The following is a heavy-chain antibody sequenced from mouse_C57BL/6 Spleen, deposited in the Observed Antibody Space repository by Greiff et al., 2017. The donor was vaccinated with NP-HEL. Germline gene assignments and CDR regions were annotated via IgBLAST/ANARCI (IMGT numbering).Heavy chain of an antibody. Sequence: VQLQQSGAELARPGASVKLSCKASGYTFTSYGISWVKQRTGQGLEWIGEIYPRSGNTYYNEKFKGTATMTADKSSSTAYMLLRSLTSEDSAVYFCARSFYDGSYYAMDYWGQGTSVTVSS. CDR3: ARSFYDGSYYAMDY. D-gene: IGHD2-3*01. J-gene: IGHJ4*01. CDR1: GYTFTSYG. CDR2: IYPRSGNT. V-gene: IGHV1-81*01.